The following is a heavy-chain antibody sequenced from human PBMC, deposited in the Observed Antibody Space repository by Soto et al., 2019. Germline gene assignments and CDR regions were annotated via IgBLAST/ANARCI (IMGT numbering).Heavy chain of an antibody. D-gene: IGHD4-17*01. V-gene: IGHV3-23*01. CDR2: ISGSGGST. J-gene: IGHJ6*03. CDR1: GFTFSSYA. CDR3: AKDLPDYGDYNYYYYYYMDV. Sequence: GGSLRLSCAASGFTFSSYAMSWVRQAPGKGLEWVSAISGSGGSTYYADSVKGRFTISRDNSKNTLYLQMNSLRAEDTAVYYCAKDLPDYGDYNYYYYYYMDVWGKGTTVTVSS.